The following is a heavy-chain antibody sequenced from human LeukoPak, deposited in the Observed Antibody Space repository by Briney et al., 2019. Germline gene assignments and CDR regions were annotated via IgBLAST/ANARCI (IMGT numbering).Heavy chain of an antibody. CDR1: GGSFSGYY. J-gene: IGHJ4*02. CDR3: ARGAVEMATITRTYDY. Sequence: SETLSLTCAVYGGSFSGYYSSWIRQPPGKGLEWIGEINHSGSTNYNPSLKSRVTISVDTSKNQFSLKLGSVTAADTAVYYCARGAVEMATITRTYDYWGQGTLVTVSS. CDR2: INHSGST. V-gene: IGHV4-34*01. D-gene: IGHD5-12*01.